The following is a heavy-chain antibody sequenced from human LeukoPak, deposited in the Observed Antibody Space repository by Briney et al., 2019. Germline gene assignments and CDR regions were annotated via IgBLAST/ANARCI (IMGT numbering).Heavy chain of an antibody. CDR3: ARGRPLAGCESASCPDY. D-gene: IGHD2-2*01. J-gene: IGHJ4*02. V-gene: IGHV1-8*02. Sequence: ASVKVSCKASGYTFTGYYMHWVRQGTGQGLEWVGWMNPNTGNTGYAQKFQGRVTMSRNTSISTAYMELSSLRYEDTAVYYCARGRPLAGCESASCPDYWGQGTLVTVSS. CDR1: GYTFTGYY. CDR2: MNPNTGNT.